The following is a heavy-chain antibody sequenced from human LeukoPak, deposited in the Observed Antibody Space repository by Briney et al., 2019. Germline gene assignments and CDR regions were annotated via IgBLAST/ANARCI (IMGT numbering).Heavy chain of an antibody. CDR3: ARGFTHYYDCSGYPLSGYYYYYMDV. J-gene: IGHJ6*03. Sequence: SETLSLTCAVYGGSFSGYYWSWIRQPPGKGLEWIGEINHSGSTNYNPSLKSRVTISVDTSKNQFSLKLSSVTAADTAVYYCARGFTHYYDCSGYPLSGYYYYYMDVWGKGTTVTVSS. D-gene: IGHD3-22*01. V-gene: IGHV4-34*01. CDR1: GGSFSGYY. CDR2: INHSGST.